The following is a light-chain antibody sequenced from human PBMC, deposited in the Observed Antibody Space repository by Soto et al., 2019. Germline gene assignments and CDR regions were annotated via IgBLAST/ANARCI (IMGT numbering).Light chain of an antibody. CDR3: QQLNSFPLT. Sequence: IQLTQSPSSLSASVGDRVTITCRARQDIFSDLAWYQQKPGKAPMLLIYASSTLQSGVPSRFSGSGSGTDFTLTITSLQPEDFATYYCQQLNSFPLTFGGGTKVEIK. J-gene: IGKJ4*01. CDR2: ASS. CDR1: QDIFSD. V-gene: IGKV1-9*01.